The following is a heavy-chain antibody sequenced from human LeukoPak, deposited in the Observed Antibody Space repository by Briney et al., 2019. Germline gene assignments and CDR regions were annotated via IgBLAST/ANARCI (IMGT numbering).Heavy chain of an antibody. J-gene: IGHJ4*02. CDR2: INPNSGGT. Sequence: ASVKVSCKASGHTFTGYYMHWVRQAPGQGLEWMGWINPNSGGTNYAQKFQGRVTMTRDTSISTAYMELSRLRSDDTAVYYCARARIAVAGTVGYYFDYWGQGTLVTVSS. D-gene: IGHD6-19*01. CDR1: GHTFTGYY. V-gene: IGHV1-2*02. CDR3: ARARIAVAGTVGYYFDY.